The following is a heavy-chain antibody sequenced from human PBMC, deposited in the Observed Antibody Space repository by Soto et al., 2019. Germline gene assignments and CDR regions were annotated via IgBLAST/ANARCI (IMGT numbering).Heavy chain of an antibody. V-gene: IGHV3-23*01. CDR2: IIGSGTST. D-gene: IGHD6-19*01. CDR3: AREYSSAWKTSDY. CDR1: GFTFSSYT. Sequence: SGGSLRLSCAASGFTFSSYTMTWVRQAPGKGLKWISVIIGSGTSTYYADSVKGRFTISRDNSKNTLFLQMNSLRAEDTAVYYCAREYSSAWKTSDYWGQGTLVTVSS. J-gene: IGHJ4*02.